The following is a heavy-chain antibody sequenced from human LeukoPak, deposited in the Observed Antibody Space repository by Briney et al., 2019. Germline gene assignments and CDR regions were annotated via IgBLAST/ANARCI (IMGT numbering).Heavy chain of an antibody. Sequence: GGSLRLSCAASGFTFSSYGMHWVRQAPGKGLEWVAVISYDGSNKYYADSVKGRFTISRDNSKNTLYLKMNSLRAEDTAVYYCAKGPTYYYDSPTEFGPWGQGTLVTVSS. D-gene: IGHD3-10*01. CDR3: AKGPTYYYDSPTEFGP. CDR1: GFTFSSYG. V-gene: IGHV3-30*18. J-gene: IGHJ5*02. CDR2: ISYDGSNK.